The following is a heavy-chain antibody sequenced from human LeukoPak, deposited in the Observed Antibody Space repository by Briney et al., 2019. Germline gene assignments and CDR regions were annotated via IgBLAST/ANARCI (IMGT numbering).Heavy chain of an antibody. J-gene: IGHJ5*02. Sequence: SETLSLTCTVSGGSISSYYWSWIRQPPGKGLEWIGYIYYGGSTNYNPSLKSRVTISVDTSKNQFSLKLSSVTAADTAVYYCARARLFGWFDPWGQGTLVTVSS. CDR2: IYYGGST. CDR1: GGSISSYY. V-gene: IGHV4-59*01. CDR3: ARARLFGWFDP. D-gene: IGHD3-22*01.